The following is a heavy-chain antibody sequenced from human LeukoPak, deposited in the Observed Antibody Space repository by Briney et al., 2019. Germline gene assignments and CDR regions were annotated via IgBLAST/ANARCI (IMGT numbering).Heavy chain of an antibody. J-gene: IGHJ4*02. CDR3: AKDIGLRFLEWLIDY. D-gene: IGHD3-3*01. Sequence: PGGSLRLSCAASGFTFSSYAMHWVRQAPGKGLEWVSGISWNSGSIGYADSVKGRFTISRDNAKNSLYLQMNSLRAEDTALYYCAKDIGLRFLEWLIDYWGQGTLVTVSS. CDR2: ISWNSGSI. CDR1: GFTFSSYA. V-gene: IGHV3-9*01.